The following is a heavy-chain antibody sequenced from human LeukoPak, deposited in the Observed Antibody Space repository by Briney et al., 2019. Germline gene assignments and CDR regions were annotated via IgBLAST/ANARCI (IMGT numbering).Heavy chain of an antibody. J-gene: IGHJ4*02. CDR1: GYTFTSYY. Sequence: ASVKVSCKASGYTFTSYYMHWVRQAPGQGLEWMGIINPSGGGTSYAQKFQGRVTMTRDTSTSKVYMELSSLRSEDTAVYYCAREGDGSGSYYEYYFDYWGQGTLVTVSS. V-gene: IGHV1-46*01. CDR2: INPSGGGT. CDR3: AREGDGSGSYYEYYFDY. D-gene: IGHD3-10*01.